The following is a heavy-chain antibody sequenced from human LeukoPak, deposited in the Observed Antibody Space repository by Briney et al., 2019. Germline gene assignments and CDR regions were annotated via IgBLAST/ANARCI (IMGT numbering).Heavy chain of an antibody. Sequence: TLETLSLTCTVSGGSISSYYWSWIRQPPGKGLEWIGYIYSSGSTNYNPSLKSRLTISVDASKNQFSLKLTSVTAADTAVYYCARAYYYGSGSYGLDYWGQGTLVTVSS. CDR3: ARAYYYGSGSYGLDY. J-gene: IGHJ4*02. D-gene: IGHD3-10*01. V-gene: IGHV4-59*01. CDR1: GGSISSYY. CDR2: IYSSGST.